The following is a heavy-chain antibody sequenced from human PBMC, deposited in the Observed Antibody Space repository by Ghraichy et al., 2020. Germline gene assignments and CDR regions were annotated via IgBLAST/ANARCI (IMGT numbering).Heavy chain of an antibody. J-gene: IGHJ4*02. V-gene: IGHV3-23*01. Sequence: GESLNISCAASGFTFSSYAMSWVRQAPGKGLEWVSAISGSGGSTYYADSVKGRFTISRDNSKNTLYLQMNSLRAEDTAVYYCAKDSYGSQFDYWGQGTLVTVSS. CDR1: GFTFSSYA. CDR3: AKDSYGSQFDY. CDR2: ISGSGGST. D-gene: IGHD1-26*01.